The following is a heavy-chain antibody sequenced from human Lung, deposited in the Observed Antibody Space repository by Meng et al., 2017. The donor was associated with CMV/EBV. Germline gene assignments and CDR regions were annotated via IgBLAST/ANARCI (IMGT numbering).Heavy chain of an antibody. CDR2: IKSSTDGGTR. CDR1: GFSFSSAW. D-gene: IGHD3-16*01. CDR3: STRATNQLLYRNYFDY. J-gene: IGHJ4*01. V-gene: IGHV3-15*01. Sequence: GESXKISXVASGFSFSSAWMSWVRQTPGKGLEWVGHIKSSTDGGTREYAAPVKGRFTISRDHSTNTLYLQMNGLKTEDTAVYYCSTRATNQLLYRNYFDYWGQGTLVTVSS.